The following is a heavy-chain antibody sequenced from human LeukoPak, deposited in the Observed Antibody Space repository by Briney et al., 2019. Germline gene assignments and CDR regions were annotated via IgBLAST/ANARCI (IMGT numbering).Heavy chain of an antibody. J-gene: IGHJ4*02. Sequence: ASVKVSCKASGYTFTNYGISWVRQAPGQGLEWMGWISAYNSNTNYAQKLQGRVTMTTDTSTSTAYMELRSLRSDDTAVYYCAKSRGYLYYFDYWGQGTLVTVSS. CDR3: AKSRGYLYYFDY. V-gene: IGHV1-18*01. CDR2: ISAYNSNT. CDR1: GYTFTNYG. D-gene: IGHD5-18*01.